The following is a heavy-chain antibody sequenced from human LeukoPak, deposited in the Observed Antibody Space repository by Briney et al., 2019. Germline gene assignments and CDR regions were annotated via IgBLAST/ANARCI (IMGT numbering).Heavy chain of an antibody. CDR3: AAETQKRNWGSPHDDAFDI. Sequence: SVKVSCKASGFTFTSSARQWVRQARGQRLEWIGWIVVGSGNTNYAQKFQERVTITRDMSTSTAYMELSSLRSEDTAVYYCAAETQKRNWGSPHDDAFDIWGQGTMVTVSS. V-gene: IGHV1-58*02. J-gene: IGHJ3*02. CDR1: GFTFTSSA. CDR2: IVVGSGNT. D-gene: IGHD7-27*01.